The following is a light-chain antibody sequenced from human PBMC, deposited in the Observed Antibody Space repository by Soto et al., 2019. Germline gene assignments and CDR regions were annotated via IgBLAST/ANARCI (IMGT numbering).Light chain of an antibody. Sequence: QSALTQPASVSGSHGQSITVSCSGTSSDVGGSSYVSWYQQHPDKAPKLMIFEVSNRPSGVSHRFSGSKSGNTASLTISGLHADDEAYYYCSSYTCNSYVFGTGTKLTVL. V-gene: IGLV2-14*01. CDR1: SSDVGGSSY. J-gene: IGLJ1*01. CDR3: SSYTCNSYV. CDR2: EVS.